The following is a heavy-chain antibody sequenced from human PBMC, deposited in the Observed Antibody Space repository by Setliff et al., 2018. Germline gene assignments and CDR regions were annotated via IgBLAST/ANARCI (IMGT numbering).Heavy chain of an antibody. CDR3: AGLFRDGWNYFDS. CDR2: MYSSGTT. CDR1: SGSISTSNYF. V-gene: IGHV4-39*02. J-gene: IGHJ4*02. Sequence: SETLSLTCIVSSGSISTSNYFWGWVRQPPGRGLEWIGSMYSSGTTNYNPSLKSRVTMSVDMSKSLLSLKLSSATTTDTAVYYCAGLFRDGWNYFDSWGQGTLVTVSS. D-gene: IGHD2-21*01.